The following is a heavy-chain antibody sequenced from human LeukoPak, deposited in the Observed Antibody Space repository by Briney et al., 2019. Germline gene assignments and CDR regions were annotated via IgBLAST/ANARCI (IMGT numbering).Heavy chain of an antibody. CDR3: ARASRPYYFDY. V-gene: IGHV4-59*06. CDR2: IYYSGST. Sequence: SETLSLTCTVSGGSISSYYWSWIRQHPGKGLEWIGYIYYSGSTYYNPSLKSRVTISVDTSKNQFSLKLSSVTAADTAVYYCARASRPYYFDYWGQGTLVTVSS. CDR1: GGSISSYY. J-gene: IGHJ4*02.